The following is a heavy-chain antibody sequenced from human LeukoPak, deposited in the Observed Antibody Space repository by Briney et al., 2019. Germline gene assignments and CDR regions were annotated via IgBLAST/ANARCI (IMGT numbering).Heavy chain of an antibody. V-gene: IGHV4-61*02. CDR2: IYTSGST. D-gene: IGHD3-22*01. J-gene: IGHJ5*02. CDR1: GGSISSGSYY. Sequence: SETLSLTCTASGGSISSGSYYWSWIRQPAGKGLEWIGRIYTSGSTNYNPSLKSRVTISVDTSMNQFSLKLSSVTAADTAVYYCARGGKNYYDSSGYAPWGQGTLVTVSS. CDR3: ARGGKNYYDSSGYAP.